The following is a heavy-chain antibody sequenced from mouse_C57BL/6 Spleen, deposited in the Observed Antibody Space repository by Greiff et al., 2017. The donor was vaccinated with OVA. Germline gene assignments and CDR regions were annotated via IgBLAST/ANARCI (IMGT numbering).Heavy chain of an antibody. Sequence: VQLQQSGAELMKPGASVKLSCKATGYTFTGYWIAWVKQRPGHGLEWIGEILPGSGSTNYNEKFKGKATFTADTSSNTAYMQLSSLTTEYSAIYYCARAYLYYYGSSYVGNFDYWGQGTTLTVSS. CDR1: GYTFTGYW. J-gene: IGHJ2*01. V-gene: IGHV1-9*01. D-gene: IGHD1-1*01. CDR3: ARAYLYYYGSSYVGNFDY. CDR2: ILPGSGST.